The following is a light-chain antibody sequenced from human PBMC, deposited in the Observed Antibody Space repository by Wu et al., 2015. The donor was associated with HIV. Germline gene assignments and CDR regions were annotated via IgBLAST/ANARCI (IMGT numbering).Light chain of an antibody. Sequence: EIVMTQSPATLSVSPGERATLSCRSSQSVSKNLAWYQQKPGQAPRLLIYGASTRATAIPARFSGSGSGTDFTLIISSVQSEDIAIYYCQQYDNWPPLTFGGGPRWRSN. J-gene: IGKJ4*01. CDR1: QSVSKN. V-gene: IGKV3-15*01. CDR3: QQYDNWPPLT. CDR2: GAS.